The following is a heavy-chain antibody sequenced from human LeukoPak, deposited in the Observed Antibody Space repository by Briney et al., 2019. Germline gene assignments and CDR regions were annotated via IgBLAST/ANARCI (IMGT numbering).Heavy chain of an antibody. CDR3: ARIRDSSGYAFDY. D-gene: IGHD3-22*01. J-gene: IGHJ4*02. V-gene: IGHV2-70*11. CDR2: IDWDDDK. CDR1: GFSLSTRGMC. Sequence: RESGPALVKPTETLTLTCTFSGFSLSTRGMCVSWTRQPPGKALEWLSRIDWDDDKYYSTSLKTRLTISKDTSKNQVVLTMTNMDPVDTATYYCARIRDSSGYAFDYWGQGTLVTVSS.